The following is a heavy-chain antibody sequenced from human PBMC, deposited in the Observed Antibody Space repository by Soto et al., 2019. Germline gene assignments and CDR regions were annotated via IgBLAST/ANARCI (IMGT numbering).Heavy chain of an antibody. CDR3: ARDASGLRGSYYYGMDV. CDR1: GFTFSSYA. CDR2: ISYDGSNK. J-gene: IGHJ6*02. Sequence: QVQLVESGGGVVQPGRSLRLSCAASGFTFSSYAMHWVRQAPGKGLEWVAVISYDGSNKYYADSVKGRFTISRDNSKNTLHLQMNSLRAEDTAVYYCARDASGLRGSYYYGMDVWGQGTTVTVSS. V-gene: IGHV3-30-3*01. D-gene: IGHD4-17*01.